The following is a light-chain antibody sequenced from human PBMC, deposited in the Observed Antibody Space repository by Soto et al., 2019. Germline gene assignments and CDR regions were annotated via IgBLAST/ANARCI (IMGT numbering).Light chain of an antibody. CDR1: SSDFGNYNL. CDR3: CSFTSSKTHV. J-gene: IGLJ1*01. CDR2: AVN. V-gene: IGLV2-23*02. Sequence: QSALTQPASVSGSPGQSITISCTGTSSDFGNYNLVSWYQQHPGKVPKLILFAVNKRPSGVSGRFSGSKSGNTASLTISGLQAEDEADYYCCSFTSSKTHVFGTGTKLTVL.